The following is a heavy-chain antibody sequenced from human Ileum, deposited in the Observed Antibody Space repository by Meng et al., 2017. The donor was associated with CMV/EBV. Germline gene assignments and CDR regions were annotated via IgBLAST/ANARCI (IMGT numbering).Heavy chain of an antibody. Sequence: YTFPDYYMHWVRQAPGQGLEWLGWINPSNGGTSYAQKFQSRVTLTRDTSIDTAYMELSRLTSDDTAVYYCARGATTRLFHYYKEMDVWGQGTTVTVSS. V-gene: IGHV1-2*02. CDR1: YTFPDYY. J-gene: IGHJ6*02. D-gene: IGHD1-14*01. CDR2: INPSNGGT. CDR3: ARGATTRLFHYYKEMDV.